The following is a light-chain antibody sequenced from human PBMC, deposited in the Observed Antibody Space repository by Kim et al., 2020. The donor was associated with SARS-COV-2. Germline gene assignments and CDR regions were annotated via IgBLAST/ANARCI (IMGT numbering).Light chain of an antibody. J-gene: IGKJ5*01. V-gene: IGKV1-33*01. CDR1: QNINNY. Sequence: IQMTQSPSSLSASVGDRVTISCRARQNINNYLNWYQQKPGKAPKLLIYDASNLESGVPSRFSGSGSGTNFTFTISNLQPEDFATYYCQQYLDLPGFCQGTRLEIK. CDR2: DAS. CDR3: QQYLDLPG.